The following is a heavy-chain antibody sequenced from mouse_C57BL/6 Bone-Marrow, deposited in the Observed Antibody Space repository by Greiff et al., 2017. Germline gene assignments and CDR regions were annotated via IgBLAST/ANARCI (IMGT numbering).Heavy chain of an antibody. CDR3: AREKRNRFAY. CDR2: ISDGGSYT. CDR1: GFTFSSYA. V-gene: IGHV5-4*01. J-gene: IGHJ3*01. Sequence: EVKLVESGGGLVKPGGSLKLSCAASGFTFSSYAMSWVRQTPEKRLEWVATISDGGSYTYYPDNVKGRFTISRDNAKNNLYLQMSHLKSEDTAMYYCAREKRNRFAYWGQGTLVTVSA.